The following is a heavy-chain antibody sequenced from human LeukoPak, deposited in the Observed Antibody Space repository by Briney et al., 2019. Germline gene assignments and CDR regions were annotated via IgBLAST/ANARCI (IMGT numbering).Heavy chain of an antibody. CDR3: ASQHYYDSSGYYR. V-gene: IGHV4-59*08. CDR2: IYYSGST. CDR1: GGSISSYY. D-gene: IGHD3-22*01. Sequence: SETLSLTCTVSGGSISSYYWSWIRQPPGKGLEWIGYIYYSGSTNYNPSLKSRVTISVDTSKNQFSLKLSSVTAADTAVYYCASQHYYDSSGYYRWGQGTLVTVSS. J-gene: IGHJ4*02.